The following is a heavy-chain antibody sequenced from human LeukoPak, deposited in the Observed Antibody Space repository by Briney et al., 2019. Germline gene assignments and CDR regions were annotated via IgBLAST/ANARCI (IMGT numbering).Heavy chain of an antibody. D-gene: IGHD3-10*01. J-gene: IGHJ4*02. CDR2: ISSSGNT. CDR3: ARDRGELYDY. Sequence: SETLSLTCTVSGASISDYYWSWIRQPAGKGLEWIGRISSSGNTNYNPSLKSRVTMSVDASKNQFSLKLSSVTAADTAVYYCARDRGELYDYWGQGTLVTVSS. V-gene: IGHV4-4*07. CDR1: GASISDYY.